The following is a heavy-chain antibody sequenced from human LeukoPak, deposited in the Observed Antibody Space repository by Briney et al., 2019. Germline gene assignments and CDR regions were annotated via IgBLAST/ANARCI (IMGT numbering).Heavy chain of an antibody. CDR1: GFTFSNYW. CDR3: ATAHRP. J-gene: IGHJ5*02. V-gene: IGHV3-74*01. Sequence: GGSLRLSCAASGFTFSNYWIHWVRQAPGKGPVWVSGINSDGSRTSYADSVKGRFTISRDNAENTLYLQVNSLRAEDTAVYYCATAHRPWGQGTLVTVSS. CDR2: INSDGSRT.